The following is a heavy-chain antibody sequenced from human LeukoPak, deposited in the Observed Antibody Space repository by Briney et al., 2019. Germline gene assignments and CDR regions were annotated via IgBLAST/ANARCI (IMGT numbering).Heavy chain of an antibody. CDR2: IYYSGSS. CDR1: GGSISDYY. Sequence: PSETLSLTCTVSGGSISDYYCSWIRQSPGKGLEWIGYIYYSGSSNYNPSLESRVTISVDTSKNQFSLQLRSVTAADTAVYYCARGFYDSSGHWQFDYWGQGALVTVSS. CDR3: ARGFYDSSGHWQFDY. D-gene: IGHD3-22*01. V-gene: IGHV4-59*08. J-gene: IGHJ4*02.